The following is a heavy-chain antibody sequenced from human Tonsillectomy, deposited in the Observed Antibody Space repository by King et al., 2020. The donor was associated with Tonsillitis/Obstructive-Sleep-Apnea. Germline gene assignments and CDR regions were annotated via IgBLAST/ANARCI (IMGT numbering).Heavy chain of an antibody. CDR1: GYSFTSYW. CDR3: ARHRGGDNILTGFYNDY. D-gene: IGHD3-9*01. J-gene: IGHJ4*02. Sequence: VQLVESGAEVKKPGESLKISCKGSGYSFTSYWIGWVRQMPGKGLEWMGIIYPVDSDTRYSPSFTGQVTISADKSISTAYLQWSSLKASDTAMYYCARHRGGDNILTGFYNDYWGQGTLVTVSS. V-gene: IGHV5-51*01. CDR2: IYPVDSDT.